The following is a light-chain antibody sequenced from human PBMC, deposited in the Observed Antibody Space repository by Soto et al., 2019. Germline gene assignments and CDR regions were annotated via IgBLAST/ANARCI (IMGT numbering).Light chain of an antibody. V-gene: IGKV1-39*01. CDR2: AAS. Sequence: DIQMTQSPSSLSASVGDRVTITYRARQSISSYLNWYQQKPGKAPKLLIYAASSLQSGVPSRFSGSGSGTDFTLTISSLQPDDFATYYCQQSYITPFSFGPGTKVYSK. CDR1: QSISSY. J-gene: IGKJ3*01. CDR3: QQSYITPFS.